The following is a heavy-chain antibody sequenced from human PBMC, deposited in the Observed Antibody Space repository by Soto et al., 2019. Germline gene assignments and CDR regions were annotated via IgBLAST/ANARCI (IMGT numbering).Heavy chain of an antibody. CDR2: IYYSGST. D-gene: IGHD1-26*01. V-gene: IGHV4-28*01. CDR1: GYSISSSNW. Sequence: SETLSLTCAVSGYSISSSNWWGWIRQPPGKGLEWVGYIYYSGSTYYNPSLKSRVTMSVDTSKNQFSLKLSSVTAVDTAVYYCARLSGNYHFDYWGQGTLVTVSS. CDR3: ARLSGNYHFDY. J-gene: IGHJ4*02.